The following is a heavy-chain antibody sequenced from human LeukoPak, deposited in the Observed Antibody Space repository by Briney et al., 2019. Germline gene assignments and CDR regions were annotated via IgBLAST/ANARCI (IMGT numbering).Heavy chain of an antibody. D-gene: IGHD5-12*01. CDR1: GYTFTSYG. CDR2: ISAYNGNT. Sequence: ASVMVYCTASGYTFTSYGISWVRQAPGQGPEGMGWISAYNGNTNYAQKLQSRVTMTTDTSKSTAYMELRSLRSDDTAVYYCARDRYSGYDYPYGMDVWGQGTTVTVSS. CDR3: ARDRYSGYDYPYGMDV. J-gene: IGHJ6*02. V-gene: IGHV1-18*01.